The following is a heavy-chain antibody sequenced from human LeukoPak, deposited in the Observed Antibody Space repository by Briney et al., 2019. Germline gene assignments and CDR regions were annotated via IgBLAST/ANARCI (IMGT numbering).Heavy chain of an antibody. V-gene: IGHV1-69*13. CDR1: GGTFTSYA. CDR3: ARVLGEWLETWSDP. D-gene: IGHD3-16*01. CDR2: IIPIFGTA. Sequence: SVKVSCKASGGTFTSYAISWVRQAPGQGLEWMGGIIPIFGTANYAQKFQGRVTITADESTSTAYMELSSLRSEDTAVYYCARVLGEWLETWSDPWGQGTLVTVSS. J-gene: IGHJ5*02.